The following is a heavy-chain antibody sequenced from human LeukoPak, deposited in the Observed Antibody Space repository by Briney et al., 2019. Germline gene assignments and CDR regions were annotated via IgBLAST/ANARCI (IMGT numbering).Heavy chain of an antibody. Sequence: GGSLRLSCVASGFSFNNYRMTWVRQAPGKGLEWVANIKQDGNEKQYVDSVKGRFTISRDNAKNSLYLQMNSLRAEDTAVYYCARGGRGYSYGTFDYWGQGTLVTVSS. V-gene: IGHV3-7*03. CDR3: ARGGRGYSYGTFDY. CDR2: IKQDGNEK. D-gene: IGHD5-18*01. J-gene: IGHJ4*02. CDR1: GFSFNNYR.